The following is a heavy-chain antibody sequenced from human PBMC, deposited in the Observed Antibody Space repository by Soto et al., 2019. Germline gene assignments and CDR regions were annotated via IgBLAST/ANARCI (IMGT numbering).Heavy chain of an antibody. D-gene: IGHD6-6*01. CDR1: GGSFSGYY. Sequence: TSETLSLTCAVYGGSFSGYYWSWIRQPPGKGLEWIGEINHSGSTNYNPSLKSRVTISVDTSKNQFSLKLSSVTAADTAVYYCARGLRPESIAARPWYYCYYMDVWGKGTTVTVSS. CDR3: ARGLRPESIAARPWYYCYYMDV. J-gene: IGHJ6*03. CDR2: INHSGST. V-gene: IGHV4-34*01.